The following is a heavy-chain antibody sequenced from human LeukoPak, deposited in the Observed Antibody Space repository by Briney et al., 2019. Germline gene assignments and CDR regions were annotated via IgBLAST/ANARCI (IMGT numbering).Heavy chain of an antibody. CDR3: ARDQWELNY. D-gene: IGHD1-26*01. Sequence: GGSLRLSCAASGFTFSTYAMHWVRQAPGKGLEWMAVISYDGRNKYYADSVKGRFTISRDNSKNTLYVQMNSLRAEDTAVYYCARDQWELNYWGQGTLVTVSS. V-gene: IGHV3-30*04. CDR1: GFTFSTYA. J-gene: IGHJ4*02. CDR2: ISYDGRNK.